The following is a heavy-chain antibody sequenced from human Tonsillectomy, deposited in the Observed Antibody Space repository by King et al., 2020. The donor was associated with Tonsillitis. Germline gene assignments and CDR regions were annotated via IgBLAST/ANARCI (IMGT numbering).Heavy chain of an antibody. CDR1: GFTVSSNY. CDR3: ARARGGYDLGPFDY. J-gene: IGHJ4*02. Sequence: DVQLVESGGGLVQPGGSLRLSCAASGFTVSSNYMSWVRQAPGKGLEWVSVIYSGGSTYYADSVKCRFTISRHNSKNTLYLQMNSLRAEDTAVYYCARARGGYDLGPFDYWGQGTLVTVSS. CDR2: IYSGGST. D-gene: IGHD5-12*01. V-gene: IGHV3-53*04.